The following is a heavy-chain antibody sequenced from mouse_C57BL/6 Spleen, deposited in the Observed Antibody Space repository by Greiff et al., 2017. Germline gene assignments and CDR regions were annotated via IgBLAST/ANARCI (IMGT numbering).Heavy chain of an antibody. CDR1: GFTFSNYW. D-gene: IGHD4-1*01. V-gene: IGHV6-3*01. CDR3: LTGFYAMDY. CDR2: IRLKSDNYAT. Sequence: EVKLLESGGGLVQPGGSMKLSCVASGFTFSNYWMNWVRQSPEKGLEWVAQIRLKSDNYATHYAESVKGRFTISRDDSKSSVYLQMNNLRAEDTGIYYCLTGFYAMDYWGQGTSVTVSS. J-gene: IGHJ4*01.